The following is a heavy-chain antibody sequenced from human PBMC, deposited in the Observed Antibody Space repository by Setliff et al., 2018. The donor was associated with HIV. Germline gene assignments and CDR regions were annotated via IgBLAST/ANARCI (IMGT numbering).Heavy chain of an antibody. D-gene: IGHD2-2*01. V-gene: IGHV3-30*02. CDR1: GFTFRLYG. J-gene: IGHJ4*02. CDR3: AKFRYAIKSTYYFDS. CDR2: IEFDGKNE. Sequence: LRLSCAASGFTFRLYGMHWVRRAPGKGLEWVASIEFDGKNEYYAESVKGRFTISRDNSKSAVYLQMNSVTPEDSAMYYCAKFRYAIKSTYYFDSWGQGTLVTVSS.